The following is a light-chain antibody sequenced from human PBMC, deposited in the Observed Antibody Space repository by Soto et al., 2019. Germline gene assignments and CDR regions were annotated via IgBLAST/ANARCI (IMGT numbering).Light chain of an antibody. J-gene: IGKJ1*01. CDR2: EAS. Sequence: VIWMTQSPSLLSASTGDRVTISCRMSQGISSYLAWYQLKPGKAPKLLIHEASNLHSGVSSRFTGSGSGTDFTLTITSLQPEDFATYYCQQYKSYWTFGQGTKVDIK. CDR3: QQYKSYWT. V-gene: IGKV1D-8*01. CDR1: QGISSY.